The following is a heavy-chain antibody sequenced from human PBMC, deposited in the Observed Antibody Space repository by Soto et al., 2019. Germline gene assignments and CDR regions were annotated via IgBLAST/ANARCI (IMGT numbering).Heavy chain of an antibody. CDR2: IYYSGST. Sequence: PSETLSLTCTVSGGSISSGDYYRSWIRQPPGKGLEWIGYIYYSGSTYYNPSLKSRVTISVDTSKNQFSLKLSSVTAADTAVYYCARATHYYDSSGYYLGLGMDVWGQGTTVTVSS. D-gene: IGHD3-22*01. CDR3: ARATHYYDSSGYYLGLGMDV. V-gene: IGHV4-30-4*01. J-gene: IGHJ6*02. CDR1: GGSISSGDYY.